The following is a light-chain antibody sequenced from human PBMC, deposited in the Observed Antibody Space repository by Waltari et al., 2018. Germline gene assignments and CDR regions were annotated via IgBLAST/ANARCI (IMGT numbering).Light chain of an antibody. CDR2: GAS. CDR1: QSLGTF. J-gene: IGKJ4*01. V-gene: IGKV1-5*03. Sequence: DIQMTQSPSTLSASVGDRVTISCRASQSLGTFLAWYQQKPGKPPKLLIHGASTLQIGVPSRFSGSGSGTEFTLTIISLQPDDFATYYCQQYKSYPLTFGGGTRVEIK. CDR3: QQYKSYPLT.